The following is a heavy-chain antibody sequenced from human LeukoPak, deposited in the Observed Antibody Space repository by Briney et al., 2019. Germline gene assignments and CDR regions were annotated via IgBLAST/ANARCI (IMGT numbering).Heavy chain of an antibody. CDR1: GGSFSGYY. V-gene: IGHV4-34*01. Sequence: SETLSLTCAVYGGSFSGYYWSWIRQPPGKGLEWIGEINHSGSTNYNPSLKSRVTISVDTSKNQFSLKLSSVTAADTAVYYCARAGRRITMVRGVIPFDYWGQGTLVTVSS. D-gene: IGHD3-10*01. J-gene: IGHJ4*02. CDR2: INHSGST. CDR3: ARAGRRITMVRGVIPFDY.